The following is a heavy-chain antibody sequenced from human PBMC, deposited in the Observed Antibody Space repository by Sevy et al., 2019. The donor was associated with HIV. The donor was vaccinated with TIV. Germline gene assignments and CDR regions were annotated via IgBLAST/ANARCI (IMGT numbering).Heavy chain of an antibody. J-gene: IGHJ4*02. V-gene: IGHV3-30*09. CDR3: AREGQLWFVYYFDN. CDR1: GFTFRNYA. D-gene: IGHD3-10*01. CDR2: ISYDGSNK. Sequence: GGSLRLSCTASGFTFRNYAMNWVRQAPGKGLERVALISYDGSNKYYADSVRGRFAISRDNSKNTLYLQMNSLRPEDTAIYYCAREGQLWFVYYFDNWGKGTLVTVSS.